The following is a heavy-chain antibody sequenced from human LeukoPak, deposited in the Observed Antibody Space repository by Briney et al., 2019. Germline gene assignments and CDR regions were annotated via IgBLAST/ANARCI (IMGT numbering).Heavy chain of an antibody. CDR1: GYTFTSYY. Sequence: ASVKVSCKASGYTFTSYYMHWVRQAPGQGLEWMGGIIPIFGTANYAQKFQGRVTITTDESTSTAYMELSSLRSEDTAVYYCAREGYYDSSGYFGALFDYWGQGTLVTVSS. D-gene: IGHD3-22*01. V-gene: IGHV1-69*05. J-gene: IGHJ4*02. CDR2: IIPIFGTA. CDR3: AREGYYDSSGYFGALFDY.